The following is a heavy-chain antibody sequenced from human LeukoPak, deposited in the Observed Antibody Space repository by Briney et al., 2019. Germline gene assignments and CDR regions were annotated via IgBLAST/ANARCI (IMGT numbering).Heavy chain of an antibody. CDR3: ARDPRYCSSTSCYKGVDY. V-gene: IGHV3-48*01. CDR2: ITSSSSSK. CDR1: GFTFSRYK. J-gene: IGHJ4*02. D-gene: IGHD2-2*02. Sequence: GGSLRLYCAASGFTFSRYKMNWVRQAPGTGLEWVSYITSSSSSKYYADSVKGRFTISRDNAKNSLYLQMNSLRAEDTAVYYCARDPRYCSSTSCYKGVDYWGQGTLVTVSS.